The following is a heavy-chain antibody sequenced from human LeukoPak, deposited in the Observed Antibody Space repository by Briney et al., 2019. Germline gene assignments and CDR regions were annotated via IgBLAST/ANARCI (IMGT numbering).Heavy chain of an antibody. CDR1: GFTFSSYS. CDR2: ISSSSSYI. V-gene: IGHV3-21*01. CDR3: ARDSVPTIFGVVSAFDI. D-gene: IGHD3-3*01. Sequence: GGSLRLSCAASGFTFSSYSMNWVRQAPGKGLEWVSSISSSSSYIYYADSVKGRFTISRDNAKNSLYLQMNSLRAEDTAVYYCARDSVPTIFGVVSAFDIWGQGTMVTVSS. J-gene: IGHJ3*02.